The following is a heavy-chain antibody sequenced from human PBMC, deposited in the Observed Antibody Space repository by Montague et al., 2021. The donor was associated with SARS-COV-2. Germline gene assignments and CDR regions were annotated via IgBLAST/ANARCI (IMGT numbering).Heavy chain of an antibody. CDR2: IIPIFGTA. V-gene: IGHV1-69*13. CDR1: GGTFSSYA. CDR3: ARDGHYDFWSGPNYYYYMDV. Sequence: SVKVSCKASGGTFSSYAISWVRQAPGQGLEWMGGIIPIFGTANYAQKFQGRVTITADESTSIAYMELSSLRSEDTAVYYCARDGHYDFWSGPNYYYYMDVWGKGTTVTVSS. D-gene: IGHD3-3*01. J-gene: IGHJ6*03.